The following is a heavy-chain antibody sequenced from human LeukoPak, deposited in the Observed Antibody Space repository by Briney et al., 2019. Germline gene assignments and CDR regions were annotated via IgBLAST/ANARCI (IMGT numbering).Heavy chain of an antibody. Sequence: ASVKVSCKASGYTFTTYDINWVRQATGQGLEWMGWMNPNSGNTGYTKKFQGRVTMTRNTSINTAYMELSSLRSEDTAVYYCARGRGSGHKENWFDPWGQGTLVTVSS. D-gene: IGHD6-19*01. J-gene: IGHJ5*02. CDR1: GYTFTTYD. V-gene: IGHV1-8*01. CDR2: MNPNSGNT. CDR3: ARGRGSGHKENWFDP.